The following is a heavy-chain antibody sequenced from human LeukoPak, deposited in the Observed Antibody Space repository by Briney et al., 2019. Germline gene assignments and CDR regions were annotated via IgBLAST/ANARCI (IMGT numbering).Heavy chain of an antibody. CDR3: ARTTPQLERYYYGMDV. CDR1: GGTLSSYA. J-gene: IGHJ6*02. CDR2: IIPIFGTA. V-gene: IGHV1-69*13. D-gene: IGHD1-1*01. Sequence: GASVKVSCKASGGTLSSYAISWVRQAPGQGLERMGGIIPIFGTANYAQKFQGRVTITADESTSTAYMELSSLRSEDTAVYYCARTTPQLERYYYGMDVWGQGTTVTVSS.